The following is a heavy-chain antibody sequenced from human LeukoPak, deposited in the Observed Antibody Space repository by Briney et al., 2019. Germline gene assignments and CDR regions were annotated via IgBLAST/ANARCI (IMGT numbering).Heavy chain of an antibody. CDR1: GYTLTELS. Sequence: VASVKVSCKVSGYTLTELSMHWVRQAPGKGLEWMGGFDPEDGETIYAQKFQGRVTMTEDTSTDTAYMELSSLRSEDTAVYYCATYIPMTTDNWFDPWGQGTLVTVSS. CDR2: FDPEDGET. CDR3: ATYIPMTTDNWFDP. V-gene: IGHV1-24*01. D-gene: IGHD1-1*01. J-gene: IGHJ5*02.